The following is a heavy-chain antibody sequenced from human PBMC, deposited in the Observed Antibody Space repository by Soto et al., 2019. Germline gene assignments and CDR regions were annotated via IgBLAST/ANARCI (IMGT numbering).Heavy chain of an antibody. CDR3: ARHGRVYGGVFSYYYGMDV. CDR2: IYYSGST. CDR1: GGSISSSSYY. D-gene: IGHD6-6*01. Sequence: SETLSLTCTVSGGSISSSSYYWGWIRQPPGKGLEWIGSIYYSGSTYYNPSLKSRVTISVDTSNNQFSLKLSSVTAADTAVYYCARHGRVYGGVFSYYYGMDVWGQGTTVT. V-gene: IGHV4-39*01. J-gene: IGHJ6*02.